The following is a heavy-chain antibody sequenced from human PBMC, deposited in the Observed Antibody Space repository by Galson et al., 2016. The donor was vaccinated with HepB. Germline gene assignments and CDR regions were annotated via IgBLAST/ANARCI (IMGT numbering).Heavy chain of an antibody. Sequence: SLRLSCAASGFTFSSYGMHWVRQAPGKGLEWVAVISYDGSNKYYADSVKGRFTISRDNSKNTMYLQMNNLRAEDTAVYYCAMARGKIEQFFPDAFAIWGQGTMVTVS. CDR2: ISYDGSNK. J-gene: IGHJ3*02. D-gene: IGHD3-16*01. V-gene: IGHV3-30*03. CDR3: AMARGKIEQFFPDAFAI. CDR1: GFTFSSYG.